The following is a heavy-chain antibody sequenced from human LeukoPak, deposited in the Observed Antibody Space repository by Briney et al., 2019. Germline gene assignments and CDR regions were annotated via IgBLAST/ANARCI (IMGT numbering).Heavy chain of an antibody. D-gene: IGHD2-2*01. V-gene: IGHV3-23*01. J-gene: IGHJ1*01. Sequence: GGSLRLSCAASGFTFSSYAMSWVRQAPGKGLEWVSAICGSGSSTYYADAVKGRFTISRDNSKNTLYLQMNSLRAEDTAVYYCAKEGYCSTTSCSRQYFQHWGQGTLVTVSS. CDR1: GFTFSSYA. CDR3: AKEGYCSTTSCSRQYFQH. CDR2: ICGSGSST.